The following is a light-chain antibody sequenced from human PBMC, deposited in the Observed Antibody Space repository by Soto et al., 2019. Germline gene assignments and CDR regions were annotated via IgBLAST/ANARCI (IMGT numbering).Light chain of an antibody. V-gene: IGLV2-8*01. CDR1: SNDVGDYSY. J-gene: IGLJ1*01. CDR3: TSYAGNDNYV. CDR2: EVS. Sequence: QSVLTQPPSASGSPGQSVTISCTGTSNDVGDYSYVSWYQQHPGKPPKLIIYEVSKRPSGVPLRFSGSRSGNTAFLTVSSLQTEDEADYYCTSYAGNDNYVFGTGTKVTVL.